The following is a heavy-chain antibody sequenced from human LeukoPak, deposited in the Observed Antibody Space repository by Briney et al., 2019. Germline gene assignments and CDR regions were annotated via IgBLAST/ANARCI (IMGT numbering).Heavy chain of an antibody. D-gene: IGHD6-25*01. V-gene: IGHV4-59*01. CDR1: GGSISSYY. J-gene: IGHJ3*02. CDR2: IYHSGST. Sequence: SETLSLTCTVSGGSISSYYWSWIRQAPGNGLDWIGYIYHSGSTNYNPSLKSRVTISVDTSKNQFSLKLSSVTAADTAMYYCARESSGAFEIWGKGTMVTVSS. CDR3: ARESSGAFEI.